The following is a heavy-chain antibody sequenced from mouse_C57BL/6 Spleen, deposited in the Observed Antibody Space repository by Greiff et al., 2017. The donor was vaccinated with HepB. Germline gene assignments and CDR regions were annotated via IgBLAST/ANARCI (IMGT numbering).Heavy chain of an antibody. Sequence: QVQLQQPGAELVKPGASVKMSCKASGYTFTSYWITWVTQRPGQGLEWIGDIYPGSGSTNYNEKFKSKATLTVDTSSSTAYMQLSSLTSEDSAVYYCARREYYYGSSFYFDYWGQGTTLTVSS. J-gene: IGHJ2*01. D-gene: IGHD1-1*01. V-gene: IGHV1-55*01. CDR3: ARREYYYGSSFYFDY. CDR1: GYTFTSYW. CDR2: IYPGSGST.